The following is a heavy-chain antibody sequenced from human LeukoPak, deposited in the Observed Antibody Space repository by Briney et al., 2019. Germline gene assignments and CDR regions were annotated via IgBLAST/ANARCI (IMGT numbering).Heavy chain of an antibody. Sequence: GGSLRLSCAASGFTFSSYSMNWVRQAPGKGLEWVSSISSSSSYIYYADSVKGRFTISRDNAKNSLYLQMNSLRAEDTAVYYCARDRGHNWFDPSGPRTLVTVSS. J-gene: IGHJ5*02. CDR1: GFTFSSYS. CDR2: ISSSSSYI. V-gene: IGHV3-21*01. CDR3: ARDRGHNWFDP.